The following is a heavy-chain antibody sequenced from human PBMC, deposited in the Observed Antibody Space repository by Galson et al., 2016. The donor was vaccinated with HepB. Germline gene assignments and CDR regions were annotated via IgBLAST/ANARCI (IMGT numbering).Heavy chain of an antibody. V-gene: IGHV1-3*01. D-gene: IGHD2-2*01. CDR2: INGGNGNT. CDR3: ARDCSSTCWPWGYNYFDS. Sequence: SVKVSCKASGYTFSTYAMHWVRQAPGQRPEWMGWINGGNGNTEYSQKFQGRITITRDTSASTAYMELSSLRSEDTAVYYCARDCSSTCWPWGYNYFDSWGQGTLVTVSS. J-gene: IGHJ5*01. CDR1: GYTFSTYA.